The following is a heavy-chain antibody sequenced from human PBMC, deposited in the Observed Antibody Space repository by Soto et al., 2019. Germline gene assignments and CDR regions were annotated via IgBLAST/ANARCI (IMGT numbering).Heavy chain of an antibody. CDR1: GFRFNSYS. V-gene: IGHV3-21*06. CDR2: IDARSNYI. CDR3: VRENEMAGATSAFEY. J-gene: IGHJ4*02. Sequence: GGSLRLSCEASGFRFNSYSMNWVRQAPQKGLEWVSLIDARSNYIYYADSVKDRFTISRDNARNSLYLQMDSLRVEDTAVYYCVRENEMAGATSAFEYWGQGTPVTVSS. D-gene: IGHD1-26*01.